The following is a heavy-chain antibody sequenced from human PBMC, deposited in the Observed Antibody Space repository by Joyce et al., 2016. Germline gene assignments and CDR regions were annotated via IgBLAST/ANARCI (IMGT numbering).Heavy chain of an antibody. Sequence: QVQVVESGGGVVQPGKSLRLSCAASGFNFRDYVFHWVRQVPGKGLEWVAVISNDGSSKDYADSVKGRFTISRDNSKNTVSLQMNSLRPGDTAVYYCASLIAVAGLHVDCWGQGALVTVSS. CDR3: ASLIAVAGLHVDC. D-gene: IGHD6-13*01. V-gene: IGHV3-30*03. CDR2: ISNDGSSK. CDR1: GFNFRDYV. J-gene: IGHJ4*02.